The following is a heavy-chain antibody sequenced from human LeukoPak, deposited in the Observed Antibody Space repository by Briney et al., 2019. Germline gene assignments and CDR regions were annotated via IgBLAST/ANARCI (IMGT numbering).Heavy chain of an antibody. CDR1: GFTFSSYE. CDR2: ISSSGSTI. V-gene: IGHV3-48*03. CDR3: AKNGNYYDSSPCDY. Sequence: PGGSLRLSCAASGFTFSSYEMNWVRQAPGKGLEWVSYISSSGSTIYYADSVKGRFTISRDNSKNTLYLQMNSLRAEDTAVYYCAKNGNYYDSSPCDYWGQGTLVTVSS. J-gene: IGHJ4*02. D-gene: IGHD3-22*01.